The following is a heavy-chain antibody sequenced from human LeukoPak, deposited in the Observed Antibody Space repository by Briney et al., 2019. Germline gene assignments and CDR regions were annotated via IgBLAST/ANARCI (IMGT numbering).Heavy chain of an antibody. J-gene: IGHJ4*02. Sequence: GGSLRLSCAASGFTFSSYAMSWVRQAPGKGLEWVSVISGIGGTTYFADSVKGRFTISRDNSKNTLYLQMNSLRAEDTAVYYCASGLISDYGDCAYDYWGQGTLVTVSS. V-gene: IGHV3-23*01. CDR1: GFTFSSYA. CDR3: ASGLISDYGDCAYDY. CDR2: ISGIGGTT. D-gene: IGHD4-17*01.